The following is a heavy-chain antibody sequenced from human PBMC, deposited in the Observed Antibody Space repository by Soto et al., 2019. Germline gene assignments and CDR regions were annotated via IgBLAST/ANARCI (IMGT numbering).Heavy chain of an antibody. Sequence: QVQLQESGPGLVKPSQTLSLTCTVSVGSISSGGYYWSWIRQYPGKGLEWIGYIYYSGSTYYNPSLKSRVTISVDTSKNQFSLKLSSVTAADTAVYYCARGRGIVATINRSLLFDYWGQGTLVTVSS. J-gene: IGHJ4*02. V-gene: IGHV4-31*03. D-gene: IGHD5-12*01. CDR3: ARGRGIVATINRSLLFDY. CDR1: VGSISSGGYY. CDR2: IYYSGST.